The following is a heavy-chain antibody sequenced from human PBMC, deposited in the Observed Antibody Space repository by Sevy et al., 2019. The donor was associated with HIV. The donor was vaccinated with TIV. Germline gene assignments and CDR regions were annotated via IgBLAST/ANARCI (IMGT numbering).Heavy chain of an antibody. Sequence: GGSLRLSSAASGFTFSGSAMHWVRQASGKGLEWVGRIRSKANSYATAYAASVKGRFTISRDDSKNTAYLQMNSLKTEDTAVYYCTRLKGGRDSSGYQYFDYWGQGTLVTVSS. CDR3: TRLKGGRDSSGYQYFDY. CDR1: GFTFSGSA. J-gene: IGHJ4*02. V-gene: IGHV3-73*01. CDR2: IRSKANSYAT. D-gene: IGHD3-22*01.